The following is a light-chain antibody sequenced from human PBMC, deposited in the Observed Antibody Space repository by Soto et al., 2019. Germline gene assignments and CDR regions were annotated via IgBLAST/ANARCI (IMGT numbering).Light chain of an antibody. CDR2: EVS. J-gene: IGLJ2*01. CDR1: SSDIGGYNF. V-gene: IGLV2-14*01. Sequence: QSVLTQPASVSGSPGQSITISCTGTSSDIGGYNFVSWYQQHPGKPPKVMIYEVSNRPSGVSDLFSGSKSGDTASLTISGLQPEDEADYYCSSYRDSRPLVVFGGGTKLTVL. CDR3: SSYRDSRPLVV.